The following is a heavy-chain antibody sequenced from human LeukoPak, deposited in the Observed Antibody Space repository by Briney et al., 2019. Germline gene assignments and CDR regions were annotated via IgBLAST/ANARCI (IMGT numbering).Heavy chain of an antibody. CDR3: AKDGHDFWGGYYFDY. D-gene: IGHD3-3*01. CDR2: ISYDGSNK. V-gene: IGHV3-30*18. J-gene: IGHJ4*02. Sequence: GGSLRLSCAASGFTFSSYGMHWVRQAPGKGLEWVAVISYDGSNKYYADSVKGRFTISGDNSKNTLYLQMNSLRAEDTAVYYCAKDGHDFWGGYYFDYWGQGTLVTVSS. CDR1: GFTFSSYG.